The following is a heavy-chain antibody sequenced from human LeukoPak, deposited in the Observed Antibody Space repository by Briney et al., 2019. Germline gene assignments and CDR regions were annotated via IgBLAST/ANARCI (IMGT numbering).Heavy chain of an antibody. V-gene: IGHV3-48*03. Sequence: PGGSLRLSCAASGFTFSNYEMNWIRQAPGKGLEWISYISNSGTTKYYADSVKGRFTISRDNAKNSLYLQMNSLRAEDTAVYYCAAVIDYWGQGTLVTVPS. J-gene: IGHJ4*02. CDR3: AAVIDY. CDR1: GFTFSNYE. CDR2: ISNSGTTK.